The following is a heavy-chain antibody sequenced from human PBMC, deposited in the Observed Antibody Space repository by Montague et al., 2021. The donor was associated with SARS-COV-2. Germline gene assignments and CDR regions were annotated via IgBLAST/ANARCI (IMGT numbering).Heavy chain of an antibody. Sequence: TLSLTCTVSGGSISSGGYCWSWIRQHPGKGLEWIGYIYYRGSTYYNPSLKSRVTISVDTSKNQFSLKLSSVTAADTAVYYCARSKLWFGELLLSDAFGIWGQGTMVTVSS. CDR3: ARSKLWFGELLLSDAFGI. V-gene: IGHV4-31*03. CDR2: IYYRGST. D-gene: IGHD3-10*01. J-gene: IGHJ3*02. CDR1: GGSISSGGYC.